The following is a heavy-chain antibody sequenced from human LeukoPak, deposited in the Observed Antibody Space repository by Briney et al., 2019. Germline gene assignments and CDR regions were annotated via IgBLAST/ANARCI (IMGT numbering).Heavy chain of an antibody. Sequence: KTSETLSLTCAVYGGSFSGYYWSWIRQPPGKGLEWIGEINHSGSTNYNPSLKSRVTISVDTSKNQFSLKLSSVTAADTAVYYCARDPTVDFWSGLQGVDYWGQGTLVTVSS. CDR3: ARDPTVDFWSGLQGVDY. V-gene: IGHV4-34*01. J-gene: IGHJ4*02. CDR2: INHSGST. CDR1: GGSFSGYY. D-gene: IGHD3-3*01.